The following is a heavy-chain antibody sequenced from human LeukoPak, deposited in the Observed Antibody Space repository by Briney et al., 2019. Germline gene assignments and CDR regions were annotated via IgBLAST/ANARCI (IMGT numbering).Heavy chain of an antibody. Sequence: GGSLRLSCAASGFIFSSYGMHWVRQAPGKGLEWVAFIRYDGRNKYYADSVKGRFTISRDNSKNTLYLQMNSLRAEHTAVYYCAKDRMATIIGEFDYWGQGTLVTVSS. CDR2: IRYDGRNK. CDR1: GFIFSSYG. CDR3: AKDRMATIIGEFDY. J-gene: IGHJ4*02. D-gene: IGHD5-24*01. V-gene: IGHV3-30*02.